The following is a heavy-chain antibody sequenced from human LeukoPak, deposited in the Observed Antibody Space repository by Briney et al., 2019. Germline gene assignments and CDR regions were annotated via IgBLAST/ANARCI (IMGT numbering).Heavy chain of an antibody. D-gene: IGHD3-10*02. CDR1: GFTFSNYG. CDR3: AELGITMIGGV. V-gene: IGHV3-30*02. CDR2: IRYDGNNE. Sequence: QSGGSLRLSCAASGFTFSNYGMHWVRQAPGKGLEWVAFIRYDGNNEYYADSVKGRFTISRDTSKNTLYLQMNSLRAEDTAVYYCAELGITMIGGVWGKGTTVTISS. J-gene: IGHJ6*04.